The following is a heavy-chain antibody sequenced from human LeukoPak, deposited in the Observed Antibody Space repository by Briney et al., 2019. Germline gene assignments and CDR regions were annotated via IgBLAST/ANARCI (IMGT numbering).Heavy chain of an antibody. J-gene: IGHJ4*02. Sequence: SETLSLTCTVSGYSITSGYYWGWIRQPPGKGLEWIGSIYHSGSTHYNPSLNSRVTMSVDTSKNQVSLKLSSVTAADTAVYYCARHNFHIVSRYYFDYWGQGTLVTVSS. D-gene: IGHD5/OR15-5a*01. CDR1: GYSITSGYY. CDR2: IYHSGST. CDR3: ARHNFHIVSRYYFDY. V-gene: IGHV4-38-2*02.